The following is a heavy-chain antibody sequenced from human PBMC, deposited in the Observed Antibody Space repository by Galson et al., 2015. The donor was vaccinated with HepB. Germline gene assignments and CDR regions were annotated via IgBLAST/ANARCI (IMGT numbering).Heavy chain of an antibody. J-gene: IGHJ4*02. CDR2: ISGSRSTI. CDR3: ARDTIRALYFDD. Sequence: SLRLSCAASGFAFSSYSMNWVRQAPGKGLEWVAYISGSRSTIYYADSVQGRFTISRDNAKHSLYLQMNSLGAEDTAVYYCARDTIRALYFDDWGQGSLVTVSS. D-gene: IGHD2-2*01. V-gene: IGHV3-48*01. CDR1: GFAFSSYS.